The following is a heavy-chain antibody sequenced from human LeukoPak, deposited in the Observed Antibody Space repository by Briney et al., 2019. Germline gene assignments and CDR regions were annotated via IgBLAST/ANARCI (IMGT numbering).Heavy chain of an antibody. CDR1: GFTFSSYW. CDR3: VRGLGSGYSYAYGVY. J-gene: IGHJ4*02. V-gene: IGHV3-74*01. D-gene: IGHD5-18*01. Sequence: GGSLTLSCKASGFTFSSYWMHWVRQIPGKGLAWVSRINGDGSDTNSADSVKGRFTISRDNAKNTLYLQMNSLRAEDTAVYYCVRGLGSGYSYAYGVYWGQGTLVTVSS. CDR2: INGDGSDT.